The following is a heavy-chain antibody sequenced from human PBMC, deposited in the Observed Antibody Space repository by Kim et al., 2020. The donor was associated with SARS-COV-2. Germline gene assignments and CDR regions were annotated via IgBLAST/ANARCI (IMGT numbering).Heavy chain of an antibody. Sequence: SETLSLTCTVSGGSISSYYWSWIRQPPGKGLEWIGYIYYSGSTNYNPSLKSRVTISVDTSKNQFSLKLSSVTAADTAVYYCASGTPGTYYFDYWGQGTLVTVSS. J-gene: IGHJ4*02. D-gene: IGHD3-10*01. V-gene: IGHV4-59*01. CDR1: GGSISSYY. CDR2: IYYSGST. CDR3: ASGTPGTYYFDY.